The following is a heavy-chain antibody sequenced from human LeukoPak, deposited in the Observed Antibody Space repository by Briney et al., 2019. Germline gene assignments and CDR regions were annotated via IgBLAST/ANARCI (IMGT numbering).Heavy chain of an antibody. D-gene: IGHD3-10*01. CDR2: MFHSGST. Sequence: SETLSLTCTVSGGSISSSSYYWGWIRQPPGKGLEWIGTMFHSGSTYYNPSLKSRVTIFVDTSKNQLSLKLSSVTAADTAVYFCARHNEVRYYYYMDVWGKGTTVTISS. V-gene: IGHV4-39*01. CDR1: GGSISSSSYY. CDR3: ARHNEVRYYYYMDV. J-gene: IGHJ6*03.